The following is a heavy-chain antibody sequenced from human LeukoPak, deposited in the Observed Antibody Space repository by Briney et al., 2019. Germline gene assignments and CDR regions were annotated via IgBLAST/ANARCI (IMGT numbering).Heavy chain of an antibody. V-gene: IGHV4-4*07. D-gene: IGHD6-25*01. Sequence: PSETLSLTCSVSGGSVSSYYWSWIRQPAGKGLEWIGRISASGSSNYNPSLRSRVIMSVDTPKNQFSLNLSSVTAADTAVHYCATEGGGPRWLDPWGQGTLVTGSS. J-gene: IGHJ5*02. CDR2: ISASGSS. CDR3: ATEGGGPRWLDP. CDR1: GGSVSSYY.